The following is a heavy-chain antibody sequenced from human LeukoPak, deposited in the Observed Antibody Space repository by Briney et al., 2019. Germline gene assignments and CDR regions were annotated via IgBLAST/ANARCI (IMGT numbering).Heavy chain of an antibody. V-gene: IGHV3-23*01. CDR2: ISDDGGST. CDR1: GFTFRSYA. Sequence: GGSLRLSCAAAGFTFRSYAMSWVRQAPGKGLEWVSAISDDGGSTYYADSVKGRFTISRDNSKNTLYLQMNSLRAEDTAVYYCAKDRRSNGDWGQGTLVTVSS. J-gene: IGHJ4*02. CDR3: AKDRRSNGD. D-gene: IGHD4-17*01.